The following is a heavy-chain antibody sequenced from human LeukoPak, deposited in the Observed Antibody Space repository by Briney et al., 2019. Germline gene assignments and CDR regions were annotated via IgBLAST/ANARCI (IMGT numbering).Heavy chain of an antibody. J-gene: IGHJ4*02. CDR1: GFTFSSYW. V-gene: IGHV3-7*01. Sequence: GGSLRLSCVASGFTFSSYWMSWVRQAPGKGLEWVANIKRDGSEKNYVDSVKGRFTISRDNAKNSLYLQMNSLRVQDTAVYYRARDGFDRGQGALVPGFS. CDR3: ARDGFD. CDR2: IKRDGSEK. D-gene: IGHD5-12*01.